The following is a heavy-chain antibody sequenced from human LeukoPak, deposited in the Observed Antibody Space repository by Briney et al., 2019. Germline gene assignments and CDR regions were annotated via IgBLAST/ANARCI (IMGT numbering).Heavy chain of an antibody. V-gene: IGHV4-59*08. D-gene: IGHD6-19*01. CDR3: ARSLTIAVAMFDP. Sequence: ASETLSLTCTVSGGSISSYYWSWIRQPPGKGLEWIGYIYYSGSTNYNPSLKSRVTISVDTSKNQFSLKLSSVTAADTAVYYCARSLTIAVAMFDPWGQGTLVTVSS. CDR1: GGSISSYY. CDR2: IYYSGST. J-gene: IGHJ5*02.